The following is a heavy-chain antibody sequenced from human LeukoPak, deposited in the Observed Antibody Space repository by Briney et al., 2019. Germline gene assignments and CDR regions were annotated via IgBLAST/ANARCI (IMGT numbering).Heavy chain of an antibody. CDR3: ARAYSGRYLYYYYYMDV. J-gene: IGHJ6*03. CDR1: GGSFSGYY. CDR2: INHSGST. Sequence: SETLSLTCAVYGGSFSGYYWSWIRQPPGKGLEWIGEINHSGSTNYNPSLKSRVTISVDTSKNQFSLKLSSVTAADTAVYYCARAYSGRYLYYYYYMDVWGKGTTVTVSS. D-gene: IGHD1-26*01. V-gene: IGHV4-34*01.